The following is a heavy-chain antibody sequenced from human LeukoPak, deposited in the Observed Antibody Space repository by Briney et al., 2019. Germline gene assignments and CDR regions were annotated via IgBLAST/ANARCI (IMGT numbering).Heavy chain of an antibody. V-gene: IGHV4-59*12. CDR2: IYYSGST. J-gene: IGHJ4*02. CDR1: GGSISSYY. CDR3: ARDPWRDY. Sequence: SETLSLTCTVSGGSISSYYWSWIRQPPGKGLEWIGYIYYSGSTNYNPSLKSRVTISVDTSKNQFSLKLSSVTAADTAVYYCARDPWRDYWGQGTLVTVSS.